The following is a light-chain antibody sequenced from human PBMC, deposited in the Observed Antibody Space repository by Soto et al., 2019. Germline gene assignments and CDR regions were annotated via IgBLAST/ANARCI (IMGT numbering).Light chain of an antibody. CDR3: QKYNSAPPFT. CDR1: QDISHY. CDR2: AAS. Sequence: DIQMTQSPSSLSASVGDRVTISCRASQDISHYLAWYQQKPGQVPKLLIFAASTLQSGVPSRFSGSGSGTDFTLPISSLRPEDVATYYCQKYNSAPPFTFGPGTRV. J-gene: IGKJ3*01. V-gene: IGKV1-27*01.